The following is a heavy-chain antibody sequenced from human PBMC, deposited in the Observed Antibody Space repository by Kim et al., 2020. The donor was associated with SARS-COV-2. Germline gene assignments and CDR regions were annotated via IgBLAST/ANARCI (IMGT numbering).Heavy chain of an antibody. V-gene: IGHV1-3*01. CDR3: ARGSSSWYAHHRYYYYYGMDV. CDR2: INAGNGNT. CDR1: GYTFTSYA. D-gene: IGHD6-13*01. Sequence: ASVKVSCKASGYTFTSYAMHWVRQAPGQRLEWMGWINAGNGNTKYSQKFQGRVTITRDTSASTAYMELSSLRSEDTAVYYCARGSSSWYAHHRYYYYYGMDVWGQGTTVTVSS. J-gene: IGHJ6*02.